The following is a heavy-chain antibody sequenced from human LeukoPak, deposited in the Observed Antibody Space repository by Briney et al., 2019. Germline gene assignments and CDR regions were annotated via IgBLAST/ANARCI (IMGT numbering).Heavy chain of an antibody. Sequence: SVKVSYKASGGTFSSYAISWVRQAPGQGLEWMGGIIPIFGTANYAQKFQGRVTITTDESTSTAYMELSSLRSEDTAVYYCARLAGGPAAIDYWGQGTLVTVSS. CDR1: GGTFSSYA. CDR3: ARLAGGPAAIDY. J-gene: IGHJ4*02. V-gene: IGHV1-69*05. D-gene: IGHD2-2*01. CDR2: IIPIFGTA.